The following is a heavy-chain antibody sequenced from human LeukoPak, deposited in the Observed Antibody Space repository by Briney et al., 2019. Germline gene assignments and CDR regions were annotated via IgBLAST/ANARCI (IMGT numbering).Heavy chain of an antibody. Sequence: GGSLRLSCAASGFTFSSYGMHWVRQAPGKGLEWVAVIWYDGSNKYYADSVKGRVTISRDNSKNTLYLQMNSLRAEDTAVYYCARDAYSSSFDPWGQGTLVTVSS. CDR3: ARDAYSSSFDP. V-gene: IGHV3-33*01. CDR2: IWYDGSNK. J-gene: IGHJ5*02. CDR1: GFTFSSYG. D-gene: IGHD6-6*01.